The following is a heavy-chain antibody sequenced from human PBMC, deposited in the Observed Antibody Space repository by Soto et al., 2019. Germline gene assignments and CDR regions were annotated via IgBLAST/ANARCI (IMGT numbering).Heavy chain of an antibody. J-gene: IGHJ4*02. CDR1: GYTFTSYG. Sequence: QVQLVQSGAEVKKPGASVKVSCKASGYTFTSYGISWVRQAPGQGLEWMGWISAYNGNTNYAQKLQGRVTMTTDTSTSTADMELRSLRSDDTAVYYCARVGQQLVLGYYFDYWGQGTLVTVSS. CDR2: ISAYNGNT. V-gene: IGHV1-18*01. CDR3: ARVGQQLVLGYYFDY. D-gene: IGHD6-13*01.